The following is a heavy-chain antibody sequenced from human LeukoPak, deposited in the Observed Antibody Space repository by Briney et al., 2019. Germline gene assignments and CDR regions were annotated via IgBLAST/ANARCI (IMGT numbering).Heavy chain of an antibody. CDR3: ARDTAAADKYYYYYYMDV. V-gene: IGHV3-7*01. D-gene: IGHD6-13*01. J-gene: IGHJ6*03. CDR1: GFTFSSYW. CDR2: IKQDGSEK. Sequence: GGSLRLSCAASGFTFSSYWMSWVRQAPGKGLEWVANIKQDGSEKYYVDSVKGRFTISRDNAKNSLYLQMNSLRAEDTAVYYCARDTAAADKYYYYYYMDVRGKGTTVTVSS.